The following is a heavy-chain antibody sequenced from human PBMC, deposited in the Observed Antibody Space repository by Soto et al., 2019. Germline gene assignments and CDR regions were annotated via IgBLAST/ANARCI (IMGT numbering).Heavy chain of an antibody. J-gene: IGHJ6*02. CDR3: AYYYDSSGYYGPDYYYGMDV. CDR1: GGTFSSYT. CDR2: IIPILGIA. V-gene: IGHV1-69*02. D-gene: IGHD3-22*01. Sequence: SVKVSCKASGGTFSSYTISWVRQAPGQGLEWMGRIIPILGIANYAQKFQGRVTITADKSTSTAYMELSSLRSEDTAVYYCAYYYDSSGYYGPDYYYGMDVWGQGTTVTVSS.